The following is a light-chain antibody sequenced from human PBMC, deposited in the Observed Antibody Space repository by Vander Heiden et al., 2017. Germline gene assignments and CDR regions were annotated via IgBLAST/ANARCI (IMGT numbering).Light chain of an antibody. CDR1: INDVGGYNY. CDR3: SSYTSSSTWV. V-gene: IGLV2-14*01. J-gene: IGLJ3*02. CDR2: DVS. Sequence: QSALTQPASVSGSPGTSITISCTGTINDVGGYNYVSWYQQHPGKAPKLMIYDVSNRPSGVSKRFSASKSGNTASLTISGLQAEDEADDYCSSYTSSSTWVFGGGTKLTVL.